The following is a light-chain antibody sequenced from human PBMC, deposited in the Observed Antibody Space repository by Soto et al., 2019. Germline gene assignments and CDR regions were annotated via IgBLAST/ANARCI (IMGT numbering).Light chain of an antibody. CDR2: KAS. Sequence: DIQMTQYPSTLSASVGDRVTITCRASQSISSWLAWYQQKPGKAPKLLIYKASSLESGVPSRFSGSGSGTEFTLTISSLQPDDFATYYCQQYNSYPWTFVQGTKVEIK. CDR1: QSISSW. J-gene: IGKJ1*01. V-gene: IGKV1-5*03. CDR3: QQYNSYPWT.